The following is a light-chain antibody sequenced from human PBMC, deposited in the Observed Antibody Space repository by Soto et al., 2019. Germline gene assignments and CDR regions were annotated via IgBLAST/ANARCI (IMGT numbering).Light chain of an antibody. Sequence: QPVVTQSPSASASLGASVRLTCTLSSGHSSSAIAWHQQQPEKGPRYLMKVDSDGSHIKGDGIPDRFSGSSSGAERYLTISSLQSEDEADYYCQTWGTGTWVFGGGTKLTVL. J-gene: IGLJ3*02. CDR3: QTWGTGTWV. CDR1: SGHSSSA. CDR2: VDSDGSH. V-gene: IGLV4-69*01.